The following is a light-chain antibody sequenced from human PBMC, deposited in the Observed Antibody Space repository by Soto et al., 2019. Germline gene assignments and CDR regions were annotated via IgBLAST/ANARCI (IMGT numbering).Light chain of an antibody. CDR3: SSYTTSNTLL. CDR1: SGDIGGYNY. V-gene: IGLV2-14*01. J-gene: IGLJ2*01. CDR2: DVS. Sequence: QSALTQPASVSGSPGQSITISCTGTSGDIGGYNYVSWYQQHPGKAPKLMIYDVSDRPSGVSNRFSGSKSGNTASLTISGLRAEDEADHYCSSYTTSNTLLFGGGTKLTVL.